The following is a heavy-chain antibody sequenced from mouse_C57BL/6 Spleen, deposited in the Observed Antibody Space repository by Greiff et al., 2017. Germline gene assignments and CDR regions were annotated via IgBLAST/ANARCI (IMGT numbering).Heavy chain of an antibody. D-gene: IGHD2-3*01. CDR2: IDPFDSYT. CDR3: ARARWSLYFDY. V-gene: IGHV1-50*01. Sequence: VQLQQPGAELVKPGASVKLSCKASGYTFTSYWMQWVKQRPGQGFEWIGEIDPFDSYTNYNQKFKGKATLTVDTSSSTAYMQLSSLTSEDSAVYYCARARWSLYFDYWGQGTTLTVSS. J-gene: IGHJ2*01. CDR1: GYTFTSYW.